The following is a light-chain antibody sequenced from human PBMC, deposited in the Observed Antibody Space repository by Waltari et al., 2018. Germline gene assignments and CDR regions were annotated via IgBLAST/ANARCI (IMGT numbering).Light chain of an antibody. CDR1: MLPKKY. J-gene: IGLJ1*01. CDR2: QDS. V-gene: IGLV3-27*01. CDR3: YSTTDNNLGV. Sequence: SSELTQPSSVSVSPGQTARITCSGDMLPKKYTRWFQQKPGQAPVLVLYQDSARPAGIPERFSGPSSGTTVPLTISGAQVEDEADYYCYSTTDNNLGVFGPGTRVTVL.